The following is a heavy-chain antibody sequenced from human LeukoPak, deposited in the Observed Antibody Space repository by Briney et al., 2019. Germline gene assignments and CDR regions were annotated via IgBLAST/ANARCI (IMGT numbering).Heavy chain of an antibody. D-gene: IGHD6-13*01. CDR1: GGSISSYY. CDR3: ARDTGIAAAGTDY. V-gene: IGHV4-59*01. J-gene: IGHJ4*02. Sequence: SETLSLTCTVSGGSISSYYWSWIRQPPGKGLEWIGYIYYSGSTNYNPSLKSRVTISVDTSKNQFSLKLSSVTAADTAVYYCARDTGIAAAGTDYCGQGTLVTVSS. CDR2: IYYSGST.